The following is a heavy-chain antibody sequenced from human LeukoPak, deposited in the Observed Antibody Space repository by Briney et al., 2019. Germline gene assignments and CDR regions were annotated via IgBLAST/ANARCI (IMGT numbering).Heavy chain of an antibody. Sequence: GGSLRLSCAASGFTFSSYAMHWVRQAPGKGLEWVAVISYDGSNKYYADSVKGRFTISRDDSKNTLYLQMNSLRAEDTAVYYCARDPRLGRGWVKWFDPWGQGTLVTVSS. CDR2: ISYDGSNK. CDR1: GFTFSSYA. J-gene: IGHJ5*02. D-gene: IGHD6-19*01. CDR3: ARDPRLGRGWVKWFDP. V-gene: IGHV3-30-3*01.